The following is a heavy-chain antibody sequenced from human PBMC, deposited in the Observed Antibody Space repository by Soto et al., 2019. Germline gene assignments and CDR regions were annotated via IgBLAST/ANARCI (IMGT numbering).Heavy chain of an antibody. CDR1: GFTFSSYA. V-gene: IGHV3-30-3*01. Sequence: GGSLRLSCAASGFTFSSYAMHWVRQAPGKGLEWVAVISYDGSNKYYADSVKGRFTISRDNSKNTLYLQMNSLRAEDTAVYYCARGNYGGNPENDAFDIWGQGTVVTVSS. D-gene: IGHD4-17*01. J-gene: IGHJ3*02. CDR2: ISYDGSNK. CDR3: ARGNYGGNPENDAFDI.